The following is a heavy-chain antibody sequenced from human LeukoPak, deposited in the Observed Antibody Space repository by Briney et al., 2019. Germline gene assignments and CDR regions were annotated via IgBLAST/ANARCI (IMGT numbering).Heavy chain of an antibody. CDR3: ARDSIYGMDA. V-gene: IGHV4-34*01. J-gene: IGHJ6*02. CDR2: INHSGST. CDR1: GGSFSGYY. D-gene: IGHD3-3*02. Sequence: SETLSLTCAVYGGSFSGYYWSWIRQPPGKGLGWIGEINHSGSTNYNPSLKSRVTISVDTSKNQFSLKLSSVTAADTAVYYCARDSIYGMDAWGQGTTVTVSS.